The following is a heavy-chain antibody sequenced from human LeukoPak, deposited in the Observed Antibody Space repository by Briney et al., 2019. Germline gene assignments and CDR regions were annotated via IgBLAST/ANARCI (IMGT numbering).Heavy chain of an antibody. J-gene: IGHJ5*02. CDR2: MNPNSGNT. Sequence: VASVKVSCKASGYTFTSYDINWVRQATGQGLEWMGWMNPNSGNTGYAQKFQGRVTMTRNTSISTAYMELSSLRSEDTAVYYCARSGRLWFGTPGWFDPWGQGTLVTVSS. CDR3: ARSGRLWFGTPGWFDP. V-gene: IGHV1-8*01. D-gene: IGHD3-10*01. CDR1: GYTFTSYD.